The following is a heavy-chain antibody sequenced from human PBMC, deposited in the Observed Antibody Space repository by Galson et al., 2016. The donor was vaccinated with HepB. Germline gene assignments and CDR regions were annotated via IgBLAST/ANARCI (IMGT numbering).Heavy chain of an antibody. CDR1: GGSISSSHYY. V-gene: IGHV4-39*07. D-gene: IGHD5-12*01. CDR2: IYYSGST. Sequence: SETLSLTCTVSGGSISSSHYYWGWIRQPPGKGLQWIGSIYYSGSTYYTPSLKSRVTISVDTSKNQFSLKLKSVTAADTAVYYCARINSGYHSEDYWGQGILVTVSS. CDR3: ARINSGYHSEDY. J-gene: IGHJ4*02.